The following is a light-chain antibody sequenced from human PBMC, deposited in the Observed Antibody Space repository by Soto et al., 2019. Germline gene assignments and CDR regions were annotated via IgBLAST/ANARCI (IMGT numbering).Light chain of an antibody. CDR1: QPLTTT. J-gene: IGKJ2*01. V-gene: IGKV3-15*01. Sequence: EIVMTQSPATLSLSPGERATLSCRASQPLTTTLAWYQHKPGQAPKLLIFDASTRATLIPARFSGSESGTESTHTITSLQPEEFAIYYCLQYYNWPYTFGPGTKLDI. CDR3: LQYYNWPYT. CDR2: DAS.